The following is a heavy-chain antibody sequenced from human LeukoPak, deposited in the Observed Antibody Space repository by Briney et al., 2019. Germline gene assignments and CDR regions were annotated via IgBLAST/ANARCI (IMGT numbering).Heavy chain of an antibody. J-gene: IGHJ4*02. D-gene: IGHD3-3*01. CDR1: GFTFSSYG. CDR2: IRYDGSNK. V-gene: IGHV3-30*02. CDR3: AKDSFDFWSGYDTGIPFNFDY. Sequence: PGGSLRLSCAASGFTFSSYGMHWVRQAPGKGLEWVAFIRYDGSNKYYADSVKGRFTISRDNSKNTLYLQMNSLRAEDTAVYYCAKDSFDFWSGYDTGIPFNFDYWGQGTLVTVSS.